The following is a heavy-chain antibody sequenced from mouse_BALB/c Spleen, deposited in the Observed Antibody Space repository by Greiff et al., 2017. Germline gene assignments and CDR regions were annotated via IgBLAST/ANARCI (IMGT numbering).Heavy chain of an antibody. V-gene: IGHV1-7*01. CDR3: ARVYGSSYGFAY. J-gene: IGHJ3*01. CDR1: GYTFTSYW. D-gene: IGHD1-1*01. Sequence: VQLQESGAELAKPGASVKMSCKASGYTFTSYWMHWVKQRPGQGLEWIGYINPSTGYTEYNQKFKDKATLTADKSSSTAYMQLSSLTSEDSAVYYCARVYGSSYGFAYWGQGSLVTVAA. CDR2: INPSTGYT.